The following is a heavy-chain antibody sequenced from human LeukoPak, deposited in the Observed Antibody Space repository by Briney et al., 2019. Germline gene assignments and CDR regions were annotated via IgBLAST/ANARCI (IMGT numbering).Heavy chain of an antibody. V-gene: IGHV4-39*01. Sequence: PSETLSLTCTVSGASLRISNYYWGWIRQPPGKGLEWIASVYYTGTTYYNPSLKSRVTIFVETSKNQVSLRLSSVTAADTAVYYCARHSNYASGSTAKGLFDYWGRGTLVSVSS. CDR1: GASLRISNYY. J-gene: IGHJ4*02. CDR2: VYYTGTT. CDR3: ARHSNYASGSTAKGLFDY. D-gene: IGHD3-10*01.